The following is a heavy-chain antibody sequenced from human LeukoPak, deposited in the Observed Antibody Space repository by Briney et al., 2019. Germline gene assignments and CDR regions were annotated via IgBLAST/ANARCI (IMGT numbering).Heavy chain of an antibody. Sequence: GGSLRLSCAASGFTFSSYSMNWVRQAPGKGLEWVSSISSSSSYIYYADSVKGRFTISRDNAKNSLYLQMNSLRAEDTAVYYCARDPQMYYYDSSGYYNWGQGTLVTVSS. CDR3: ARDPQMYYYDSSGYYN. CDR1: GFTFSSYS. CDR2: ISSSSSYI. D-gene: IGHD3-22*01. J-gene: IGHJ4*02. V-gene: IGHV3-21*01.